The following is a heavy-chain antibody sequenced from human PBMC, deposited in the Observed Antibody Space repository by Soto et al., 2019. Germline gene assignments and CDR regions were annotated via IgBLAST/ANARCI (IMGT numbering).Heavy chain of an antibody. CDR2: IDPSDSYT. D-gene: IGHD4-17*01. CDR1: GYSFTSYW. V-gene: IGHV5-10-1*01. J-gene: IGHJ3*02. Sequence: GESLKISCKGSGYSFTSYWISWVRQMPGKGLEWMGRIDPSDSYTNYSPSFQGHVTISADKSISTAYLQWSSLKASDTAMYYCARFGIQGDYDSRHDAFEIWGQGTMAPVSS. CDR3: ARFGIQGDYDSRHDAFEI.